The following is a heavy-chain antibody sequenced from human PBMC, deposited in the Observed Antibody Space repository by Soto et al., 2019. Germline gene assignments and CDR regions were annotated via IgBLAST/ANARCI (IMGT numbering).Heavy chain of an antibody. Sequence: GGSLRLSCAASGFTFSSYWMSWVRQAPGKGLEWVANIKQDGSEKYYVDSVKGRLTISRDNAKNSLSLQMNSLRAEDTAVYYCARLPALNERYYFDYWGQGTLVTVSS. CDR2: IKQDGSEK. J-gene: IGHJ4*02. CDR3: ARLPALNERYYFDY. D-gene: IGHD2-2*01. CDR1: GFTFSSYW. V-gene: IGHV3-7*01.